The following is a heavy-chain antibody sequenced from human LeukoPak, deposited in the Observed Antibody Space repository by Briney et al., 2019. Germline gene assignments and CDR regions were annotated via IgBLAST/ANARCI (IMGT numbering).Heavy chain of an antibody. Sequence: GGSLRLSCAASGFTFSSYGMHWVRQAPGKGLEWVAVISYDGSNKYYADSVKGRFTISRDNSKNTLYLQMNSLRAEDTAVYYCAKDHGIAAAGTDYWGQGTLVTVSS. D-gene: IGHD6-13*01. CDR2: ISYDGSNK. CDR3: AKDHGIAAAGTDY. J-gene: IGHJ4*02. CDR1: GFTFSSYG. V-gene: IGHV3-30*18.